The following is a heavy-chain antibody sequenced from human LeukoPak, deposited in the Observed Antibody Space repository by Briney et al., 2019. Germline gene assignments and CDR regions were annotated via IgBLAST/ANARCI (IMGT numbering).Heavy chain of an antibody. J-gene: IGHJ5*02. V-gene: IGHV3-21*01. CDR3: SGSYVFFWFDP. D-gene: IGHD3-16*01. CDR2: ISSSSSYI. Sequence: GGSLRLSCAASGFTFSSYSMNWVRQAPGKGLEWVSSISSSSSYIYYADSVKGRFTISRDNAKNTLYLQMNSLRAEDTAVYYCSGSYVFFWFDPWGQGTLVTVSS. CDR1: GFTFSSYS.